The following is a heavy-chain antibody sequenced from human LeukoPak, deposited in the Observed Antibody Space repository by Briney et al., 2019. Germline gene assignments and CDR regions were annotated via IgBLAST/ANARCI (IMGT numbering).Heavy chain of an antibody. J-gene: IGHJ4*02. Sequence: SETLSLTCTVSGDSISRSNYYWGWIRQPPGKGFEWSGSIDYRRSNDYNPSLKSRVSISVDTSKNQYSLDLSSVTAADTAVYYCARRVPPYGPGSPHPHQFDYWGQGTLVIVPS. CDR1: GDSISRSNYY. CDR2: IDYRRSN. V-gene: IGHV4-39*01. D-gene: IGHD3-10*01. CDR3: ARRVPPYGPGSPHPHQFDY.